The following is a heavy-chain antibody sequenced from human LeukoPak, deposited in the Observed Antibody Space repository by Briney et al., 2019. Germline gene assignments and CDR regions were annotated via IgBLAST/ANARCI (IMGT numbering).Heavy chain of an antibody. Sequence: SETLSLTCAVYGGSFSGYYWSWIRQPPGKGLEWIGEINHSGSTNYNPSLKSRVTISVDTSKNQFSLKLSSVIAADTAVYYCARVSWYSSSWYADWGQGTLVTVSS. D-gene: IGHD6-13*01. CDR3: ARVSWYSSSWYAD. V-gene: IGHV4-34*01. J-gene: IGHJ4*02. CDR2: INHSGST. CDR1: GGSFSGYY.